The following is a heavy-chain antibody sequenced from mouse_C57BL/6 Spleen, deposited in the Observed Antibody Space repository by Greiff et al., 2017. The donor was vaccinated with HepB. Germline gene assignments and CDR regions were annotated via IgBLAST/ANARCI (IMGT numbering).Heavy chain of an antibody. J-gene: IGHJ2*01. V-gene: IGHV5-9*01. CDR2: ISGGGGNT. CDR3: ARSPYYFDY. Sequence: EVQVVESGGGLVKPGGSLKLSCAASGFTFSSYTMSWVRQTPEKRLEWVATISGGGGNTYYPDSVKGRFTISRDNAKNTLYLQMSSLRSEDTALYYCARSPYYFDYWGQGTTLTVSS. CDR1: GFTFSSYT.